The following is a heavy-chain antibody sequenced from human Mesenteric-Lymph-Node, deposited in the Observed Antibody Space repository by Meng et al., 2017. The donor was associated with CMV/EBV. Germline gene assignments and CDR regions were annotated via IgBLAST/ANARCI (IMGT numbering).Heavy chain of an antibody. CDR1: GGSISSSSFY. Sequence: CPVSGGSISSSSFYWGWIRQPPGKGLEWIGSIYYSGSTYYNPSLKSRVTISVDTSKNQFSLKLSSVTAADTAIYYCARGHADKGVAYWGQGTLVTVSS. V-gene: IGHV4-39*01. CDR2: IYYSGST. D-gene: IGHD3-10*01. J-gene: IGHJ4*02. CDR3: ARGHADKGVAY.